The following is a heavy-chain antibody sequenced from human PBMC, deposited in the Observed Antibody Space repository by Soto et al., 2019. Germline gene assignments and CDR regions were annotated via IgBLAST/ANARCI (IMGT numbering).Heavy chain of an antibody. CDR1: GYTFTSYY. J-gene: IGHJ4*02. CDR3: ARDRRPYDSSGYYYYFDY. D-gene: IGHD3-22*01. Sequence: GASVKVSCKASGYTFTSYYMHWVRQAPGQGLEWMGIINPSGGSTSYAQKFQGRVTMTRDTSTSTVYMELSSLRSEDTAVCYCARDRRPYDSSGYYYYFDYWGQGTLVTVSS. V-gene: IGHV1-46*01. CDR2: INPSGGST.